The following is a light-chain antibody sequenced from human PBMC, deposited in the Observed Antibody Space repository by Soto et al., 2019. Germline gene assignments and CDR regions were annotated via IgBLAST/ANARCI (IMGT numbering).Light chain of an antibody. CDR2: DNT. V-gene: IGLV1-40*01. Sequence: QSVLTQPPSVSGAPGERVTISCTGSSSDIGAGYRVRWYQQVPGTAPKLLIYDNTNRPSGVSVRFSGSKSGTSASLAISGLQAEDEADYYCAAWDDSLTAVLFGGGTKVTVL. CDR1: SSDIGAGYR. CDR3: AAWDDSLTAVL. J-gene: IGLJ3*02.